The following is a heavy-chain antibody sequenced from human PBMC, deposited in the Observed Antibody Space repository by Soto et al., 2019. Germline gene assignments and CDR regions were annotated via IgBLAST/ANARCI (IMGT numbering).Heavy chain of an antibody. CDR3: ARIARDGYNTYFQH. V-gene: IGHV4-30-4*01. CDR1: GGSISSGDYY. D-gene: IGHD5-12*01. CDR2: IYYSGST. Sequence: SSETLSLTCTVSGGSISSGDYYWSWIRQPPGKGLEWIGYIYYSGSTYYNPSLKSRVTISVDTSKNQFSLKLSSVTAADTAVYYCARIARDGYNTYFQHWGQQNLVTVSX. J-gene: IGHJ1*01.